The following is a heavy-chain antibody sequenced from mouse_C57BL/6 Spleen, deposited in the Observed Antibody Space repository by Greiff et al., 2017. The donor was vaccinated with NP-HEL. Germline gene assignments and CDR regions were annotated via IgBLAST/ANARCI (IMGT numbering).Heavy chain of an antibody. J-gene: IGHJ1*03. CDR1: GYTFTSYG. CDR3: AHPRYSGSSVWYFDV. Sequence: VKLVESGAELARPGASVKLSCKASGYTFTSYGISWVKQRTGQGLEWIGEIYPRSGNTYYNEKFQGNGTLTSNKSSSTAYMELRSLTSMDSTVYFCAHPRYSGSSVWYFDVWGTGTTITVSS. CDR2: IYPRSGNT. V-gene: IGHV1-81*01. D-gene: IGHD1-1*01.